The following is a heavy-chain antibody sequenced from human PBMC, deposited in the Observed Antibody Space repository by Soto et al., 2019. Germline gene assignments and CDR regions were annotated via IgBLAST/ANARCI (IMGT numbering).Heavy chain of an antibody. V-gene: IGHV1-58*01. D-gene: IGHD6-19*01. Sequence: LVQSGPEVKKPGTSVKVSCKTSGFTFCSSAVQWVRQVRGQRLEWIGWIVVASGYPNVAQKFQDRVSLTRDLSTNTAFMELSSLTSEDSAMYYCAADVIGVAGDFDHWGQGTLVSVSS. CDR1: GFTFCSSA. CDR3: AADVIGVAGDFDH. J-gene: IGHJ4*02. CDR2: IVVASGYP.